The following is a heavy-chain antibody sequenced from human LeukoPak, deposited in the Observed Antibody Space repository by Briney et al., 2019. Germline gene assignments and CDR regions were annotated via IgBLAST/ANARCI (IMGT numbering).Heavy chain of an antibody. CDR2: ISSSSSYI. Sequence: GGSLRLSCAASGFTFSSFTMNWVRQAPGKGLEWVSSISSSSSYIYYADSVKGRFTISRDNAKNSLYLQMNSLRAEDTAVYYCARPDEQQLVRDAFDIWGQGTMVTVSS. CDR1: GFTFSSFT. V-gene: IGHV3-21*01. CDR3: ARPDEQQLVRDAFDI. D-gene: IGHD6-13*01. J-gene: IGHJ3*02.